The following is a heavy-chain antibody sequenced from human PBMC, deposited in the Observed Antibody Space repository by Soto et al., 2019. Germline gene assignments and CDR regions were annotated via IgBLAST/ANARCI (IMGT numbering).Heavy chain of an antibody. J-gene: IGHJ4*02. V-gene: IGHV4-4*07. CDR1: GGSISSYY. CDR2: THTSGST. Sequence: SETLSLTCTVSGGSISSYYWTWIRQPAGKGLEWIGRTHTSGSTDYNSSLRTRVTMSVDTSKNQLSLKLTSVTAADTAMYYCARARYYDWCFDLWGLGTPVTV. D-gene: IGHD3-9*01. CDR3: ARARYYDWCFDL.